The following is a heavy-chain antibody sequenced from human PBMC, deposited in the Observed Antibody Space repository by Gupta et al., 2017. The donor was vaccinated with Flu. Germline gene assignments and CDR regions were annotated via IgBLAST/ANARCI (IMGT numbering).Heavy chain of an antibody. Sequence: EEQLVESGGGLVQPGGSLRLSCAASGCRFRSYWMDWVRQAPGKGLEWVANIAADDTVKNYADSVKGRFTISRDDAKDSLYLQMNSLRDEDTGIYYCARNRGWQQFDYWGQGALVTVSS. CDR3: ARNRGWQQFDY. D-gene: IGHD5-24*01. V-gene: IGHV3-7*01. CDR1: GCRFRSYW. J-gene: IGHJ4*02. CDR2: IAADDTVK.